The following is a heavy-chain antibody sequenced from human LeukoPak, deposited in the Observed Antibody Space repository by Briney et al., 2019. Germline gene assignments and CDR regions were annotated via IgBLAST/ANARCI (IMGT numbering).Heavy chain of an antibody. V-gene: IGHV3-30*02. D-gene: IGHD6-19*01. CDR2: IRYDGSNK. J-gene: IGHJ4*02. CDR3: ANGLGSGWSFDY. CDR1: GFTFSSYA. Sequence: GGSLRLSCVVSGFTFSSYAMHWVRQAPGKGLEWVAFIRYDGSNKYYADSVKGRFTISRDNSKNTLYLQMNSLRPEDTAVYYCANGLGSGWSFDYWGQGTLVTVSS.